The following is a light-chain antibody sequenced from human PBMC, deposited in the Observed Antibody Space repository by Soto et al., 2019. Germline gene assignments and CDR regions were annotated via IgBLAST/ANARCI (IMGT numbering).Light chain of an antibody. CDR2: WAS. J-gene: IGKJ2*01. V-gene: IGKV4-1*01. CDR1: QSVLYSSNNKNY. CDR3: QSIGT. Sequence: DIVMTQSPDSLAVSLGERATINCKSSQSVLYSSNNKNYLAWYQQKPGQPPKLLIYWASTRESGVPDRFSGSGTGTDFTLTISSLQAEDVAVYYCQSIGTFGQGTKLEIK.